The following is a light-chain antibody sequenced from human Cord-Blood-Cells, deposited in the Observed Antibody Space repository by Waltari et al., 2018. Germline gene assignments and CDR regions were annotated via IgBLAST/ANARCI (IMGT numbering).Light chain of an antibody. V-gene: IGKV1-33*01. Sequence: DIQMTQSPSSLSASVGDRVTITCQASQDISNYLNWYQQNTGKAPKLLIYDASNLETGVPSRFSGSGSGTDFTFTISSLQPEDIATYYCQQYDNLPAFTFGPGTKVDIK. CDR2: DAS. CDR1: QDISNY. J-gene: IGKJ3*01. CDR3: QQYDNLPAFT.